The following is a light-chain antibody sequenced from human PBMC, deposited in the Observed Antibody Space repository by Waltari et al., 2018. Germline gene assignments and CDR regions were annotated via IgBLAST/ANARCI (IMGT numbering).Light chain of an antibody. CDR3: QQYYSIPPT. CDR2: WAS. V-gene: IGKV4-1*01. J-gene: IGKJ1*01. CDR1: QSVLYSSNNKNY. Sequence: DIVMTQSPDSLAVSLGERATINCKSSQSVLYSSNNKNYLAWYQQKPGQPPKLLIYWASTREAGVPDPFSGSGSATDFTLTISSLEAEDVAVYYCQQYYSIPPTFGQGTKVEIK.